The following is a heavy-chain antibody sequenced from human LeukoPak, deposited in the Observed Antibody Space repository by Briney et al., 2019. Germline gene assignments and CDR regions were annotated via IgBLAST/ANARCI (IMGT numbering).Heavy chain of an antibody. CDR3: SGGRTGIFDVLYI. CDR2: TSYDGSKK. D-gene: IGHD3-16*01. Sequence: PGGSLRLSCAASGFTFSSYAMEWVRHAPGRGLEWVAATSYDGSKKYYADSVKGRFTISRDSSKNTVSLQMNSLGPEDTAVYYCSGGRTGIFDVLYIWGKETMVIVS. V-gene: IGHV3-30-3*01. J-gene: IGHJ3*02. CDR1: GFTFSSYA.